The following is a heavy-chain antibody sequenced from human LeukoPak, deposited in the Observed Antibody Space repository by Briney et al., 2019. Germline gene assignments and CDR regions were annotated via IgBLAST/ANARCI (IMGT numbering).Heavy chain of an antibody. V-gene: IGHV3-30*03. CDR1: GFTFSSYS. CDR3: AVVVVPAAIRIRDHMDV. CDR2: ISYDGSNK. D-gene: IGHD2-2*02. Sequence: GGSLRLSCAASGFTFSSYSMHWVRQAPGKGLEWVAVISYDGSNKYYADSVKGRFTISRDNSKNTLYLQMNSLRAEDTAVYYCAVVVVPAAIRIRDHMDVWGKGTTVTVSS. J-gene: IGHJ6*03.